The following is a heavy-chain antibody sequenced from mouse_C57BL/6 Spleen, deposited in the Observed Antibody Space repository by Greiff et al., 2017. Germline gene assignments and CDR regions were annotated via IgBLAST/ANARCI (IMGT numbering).Heavy chain of an antibody. D-gene: IGHD1-1*01. CDR1: GYTFTSYW. Sequence: QVQLQQPGAELVKPGASVKMSCKASGYTFTSYWITWVKQRPGQGLEWIGDIYPGSGSTNYNEKFKSKATLTVDTSSSTAYMQLSSLTSEDSAVYYCALVITTVVDFDYWGQGTTLTVSS. J-gene: IGHJ2*01. V-gene: IGHV1-55*01. CDR3: ALVITTVVDFDY. CDR2: IYPGSGST.